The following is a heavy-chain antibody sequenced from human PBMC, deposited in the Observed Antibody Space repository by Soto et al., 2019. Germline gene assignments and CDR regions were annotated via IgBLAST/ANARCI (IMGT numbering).Heavy chain of an antibody. D-gene: IGHD6-13*01. CDR1: GGTFSNYA. CDR2: IIPILGTT. J-gene: IGHJ4*02. V-gene: IGHV1-69*06. Sequence: QVQLVQSGAEVKKPGSSVKVSCKASGGTFSNYAISWVRQAPGQGLEWMGGIIPILGTTNYAQKFQGRVTITEDKATTTAYMELNSLRAEDTAVDYCARGYSSSWFHYFDSWGQGSLVTVSS. CDR3: ARGYSSSWFHYFDS.